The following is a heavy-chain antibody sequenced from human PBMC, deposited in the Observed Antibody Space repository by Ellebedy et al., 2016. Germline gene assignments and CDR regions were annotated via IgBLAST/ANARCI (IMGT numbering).Heavy chain of an antibody. J-gene: IGHJ3*02. CDR1: EFTFSSYA. D-gene: IGHD6-6*01. Sequence: GGSLRLXXAASEFTFSSYAMSWVRQAPGKGLEWVSAISGSGGSTYYADSVKGRFTISRDNSKNTLYLQMNSLRAEDTAVYYCATLLSIAARHAFDIWGQGTMVTVSS. V-gene: IGHV3-23*01. CDR3: ATLLSIAARHAFDI. CDR2: ISGSGGST.